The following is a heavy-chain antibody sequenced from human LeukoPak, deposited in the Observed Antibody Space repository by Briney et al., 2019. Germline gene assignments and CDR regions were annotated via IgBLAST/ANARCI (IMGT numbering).Heavy chain of an antibody. CDR3: ARLAHELERRRWFDP. V-gene: IGHV4-59*08. CDR1: GGSISSYY. CDR2: IYYSGST. J-gene: IGHJ5*02. Sequence: SETLSLTCTVSGGSISSYYWSWIRQPPGKGLEWIGYIYYSGSTNYNPSLKSRVTISVDTSKNQFSLKLSSVTAADTAVYYCARLAHELERRRWFDPWGREPWSPSPQ. D-gene: IGHD1-1*01.